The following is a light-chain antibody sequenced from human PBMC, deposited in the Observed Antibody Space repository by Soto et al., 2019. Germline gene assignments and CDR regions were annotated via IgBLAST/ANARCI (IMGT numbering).Light chain of an antibody. CDR2: DAS. V-gene: IGKV1-5*01. J-gene: IGKJ2*01. Sequence: DIQMTQSPSTLSASVGDRVTITCRASQTISNWLAWYQQKPGKAPKLLIHDASSLHSGVPSRFSGSGSGTEFTLTISSLQPNDFATYYCQQYISYSYTFGQGTKLEI. CDR1: QTISNW. CDR3: QQYISYSYT.